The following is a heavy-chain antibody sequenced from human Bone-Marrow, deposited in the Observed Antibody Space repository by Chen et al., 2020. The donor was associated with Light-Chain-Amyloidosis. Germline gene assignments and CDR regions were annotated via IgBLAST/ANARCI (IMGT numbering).Heavy chain of an antibody. V-gene: IGHV3-9*01. CDR1: GFTFDDYA. J-gene: IGHJ4*02. CDR2: ISWNSGNI. CDR3: ARGTGYSSGWYWLND. Sequence: EVHLVESGGGLVQPGRSLRLSCAASGFTFDDYAMHWVRQAPGKGLEWVSGISWNSGNIGYADSVRGRFTISRDNAENSLYLQMNTLRAEDTALYYCARGTGYSSGWYWLNDWGQGTLVTVSS. D-gene: IGHD6-19*01.